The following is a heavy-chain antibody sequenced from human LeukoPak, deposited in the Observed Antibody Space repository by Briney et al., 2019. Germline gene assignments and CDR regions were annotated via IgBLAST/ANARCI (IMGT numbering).Heavy chain of an antibody. V-gene: IGHV3-15*07. J-gene: IGHJ4*02. Sequence: GGSLRLSCAASGFTFSNAWMNWVRQAPGKGLEWVGRIKSKTDGGTTDYAAPVKGRFTISRDDSKNTPYLQMNSLKTEDTAVYYCTTVDYDYVWGSYRLIDYWGQGTLVTVSS. CDR1: GFTFSNAW. CDR3: TTVDYDYVWGSYRLIDY. D-gene: IGHD3-16*02. CDR2: IKSKTDGGTT.